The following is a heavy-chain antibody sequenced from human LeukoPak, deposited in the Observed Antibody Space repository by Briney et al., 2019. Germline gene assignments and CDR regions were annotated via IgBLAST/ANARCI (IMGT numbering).Heavy chain of an antibody. CDR2: LYSSWST. CDR1: GVSMSSYY. J-gene: IGHJ3*02. CDR3: ARIHYYDTSGYAFDI. V-gene: IGHV4-4*07. D-gene: IGHD3-22*01. Sequence: SETLSLTCTVSGVSMSSYYWTWIRQPAGKGLEWIGRLYSSWSTNYNHSLKSRVTMSVETSKNQFSLKLSSVTAADTAVYYCARIHYYDTSGYAFDIWGQGTVVTVSS.